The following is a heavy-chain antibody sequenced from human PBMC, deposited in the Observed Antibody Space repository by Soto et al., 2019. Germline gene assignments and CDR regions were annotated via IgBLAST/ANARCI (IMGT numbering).Heavy chain of an antibody. CDR1: GVSISSYF. D-gene: IGHD3-16*02. J-gene: IGHJ4*02. CDR2: TYHRGST. CDR3: ARIGGYHGPLDY. Sequence: SETLSLTCSVSGVSISSYFWSWIRQPPGRGLEWIGYTYHRGSTNYSPSLRSRVAISLDTSENQFSLKVSSVTAADTAVYYCARIGGYHGPLDYWGQGTPVTVS. V-gene: IGHV4-59*01.